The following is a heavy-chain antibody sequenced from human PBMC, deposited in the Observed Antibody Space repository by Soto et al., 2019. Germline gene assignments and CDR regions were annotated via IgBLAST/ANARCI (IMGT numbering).Heavy chain of an antibody. CDR3: ARPGGLAAAGTVWFDP. J-gene: IGHJ5*02. Sequence: TLSLTCTVSGGSISSRTYYWAWIRQSPGKRLEWIGTTSYSGRSYYNPSLMSRVTISVDTSKSQFSLHLTSVTAADTAMYYCARPGGLAAAGTVWFDPWGQGTQVTVS. CDR2: TSYSGRS. V-gene: IGHV4-39*01. CDR1: GGSISSRTYY. D-gene: IGHD6-13*01.